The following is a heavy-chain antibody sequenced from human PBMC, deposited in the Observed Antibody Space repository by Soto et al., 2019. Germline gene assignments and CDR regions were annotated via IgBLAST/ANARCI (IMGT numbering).Heavy chain of an antibody. CDR2: ISYDGNNK. CDR1: GFTFSHYA. CDR3: ARDDYRYSSGWYRL. J-gene: IGHJ4*02. V-gene: IGHV3-30-3*01. Sequence: PGGSLRLSCIVSGFTFSHYAIHWVRQAPGKGLEWVGVISYDGNNKHYADSVKGRFTISRANSNNTVYLQMNSLRPDDTALYYCARDDYRYSSGWYRLWGQGTLVTVSS. D-gene: IGHD6-19*01.